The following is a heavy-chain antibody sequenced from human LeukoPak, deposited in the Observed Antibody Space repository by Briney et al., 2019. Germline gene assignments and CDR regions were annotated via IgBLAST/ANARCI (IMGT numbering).Heavy chain of an antibody. J-gene: IGHJ4*02. CDR3: ASFYYDSSGYYSDY. V-gene: IGHV1-2*06. Sequence: ASVEVSCKASGYTFTGYYMHWVRQAPGQGLEWMGRINPNSGGTNYAQKFQGRVTMTRDTSISTAYMELSRLRSDDTAVYYCASFYYDSSGYYSDYWGQGTLVTVSS. CDR1: GYTFTGYY. D-gene: IGHD3-22*01. CDR2: INPNSGGT.